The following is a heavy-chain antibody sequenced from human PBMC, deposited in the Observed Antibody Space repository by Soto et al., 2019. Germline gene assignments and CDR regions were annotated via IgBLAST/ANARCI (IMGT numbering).Heavy chain of an antibody. J-gene: IGHJ6*02. CDR1: GGTFSSYA. D-gene: IGHD5-12*01. V-gene: IGHV1-69*13. CDR3: ARGAYAVATYYYYYYGMDG. CDR2: IIPISDTT. Sequence: ASVKVSCKASGGTFSSYAISWVRQAPGQGLEWMGGIIPISDTTNYAQKFQGRVTITADESTSTAYMELSSLRSEDTAVYYCARGAYAVATYYYYYYGMDGWGQGTTVTVSS.